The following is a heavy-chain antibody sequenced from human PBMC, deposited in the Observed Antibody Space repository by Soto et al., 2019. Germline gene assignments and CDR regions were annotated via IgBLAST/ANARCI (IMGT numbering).Heavy chain of an antibody. CDR2: ISWDGGST. CDR1: GFTFDDYT. V-gene: IGHV3-43*01. D-gene: IGHD2-15*01. Sequence: GGSLRLSCAASGFTFDDYTMHWVRQAPGKGLEWVSLISWDGGSTYYADSVKGRFTISRDNSKNSLYLQMNSLRTEDTALYYCAKATGYCSGGSCHYYYYGMDDWGLGTLVTVSS. CDR3: AKATGYCSGGSCHYYYYGMDD. J-gene: IGHJ6*02.